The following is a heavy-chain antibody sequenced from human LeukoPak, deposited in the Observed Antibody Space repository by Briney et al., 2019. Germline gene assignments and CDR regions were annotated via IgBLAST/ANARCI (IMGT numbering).Heavy chain of an antibody. CDR2: IWYDGSNK. J-gene: IGHJ3*02. V-gene: IGHV3-33*01. CDR1: GFTSSSYG. D-gene: IGHD2/OR15-2a*01. CDR3: ARGSIESGHAFDI. Sequence: GGSLRLSCAASGFTSSSYGMHWVRQAPGKGLEWVAVIWYDGSNKYYADSVKGRFTISRDNSKNTLYLQMNSLRAEDTAVYYCARGSIESGHAFDIWGQGTMVTVSS.